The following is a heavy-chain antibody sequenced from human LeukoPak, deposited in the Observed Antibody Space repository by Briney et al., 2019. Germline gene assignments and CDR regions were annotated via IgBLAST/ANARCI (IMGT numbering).Heavy chain of an antibody. D-gene: IGHD1-20*01. CDR2: IIPIFGTA. Sequence: SVKVSCKASGGTFSSYAISWVRQAPGQGLEWTGGIIPIFGTANYAQKFQGRVTITADESTSTAYMELSSLRSEDTAVYYCASGDYNWNEFDYWGQGTLVTVSS. CDR1: GGTFSSYA. V-gene: IGHV1-69*01. J-gene: IGHJ4*02. CDR3: ASGDYNWNEFDY.